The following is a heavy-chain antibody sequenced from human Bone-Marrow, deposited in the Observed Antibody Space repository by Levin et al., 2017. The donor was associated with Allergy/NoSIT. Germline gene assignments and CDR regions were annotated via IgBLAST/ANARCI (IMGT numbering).Heavy chain of an antibody. J-gene: IGHJ4*02. CDR3: AGRGHLGSVGTPDY. Sequence: GESLKISCKVSGYSFTRYWIAWVRQTPGKGLEWMGITYPGDADTRYSPSFQGQATIPADKSKTTAYLQWNSLKASDTAKSDCAGRGHLGSVGTPDYWGQGRLVTVCS. D-gene: IGHD1-1*01. V-gene: IGHV5-51*01. CDR2: TYPGDADT. CDR1: GYSFTRYW.